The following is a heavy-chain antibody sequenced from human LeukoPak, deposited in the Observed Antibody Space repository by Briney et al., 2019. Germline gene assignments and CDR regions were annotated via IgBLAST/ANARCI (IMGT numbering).Heavy chain of an antibody. Sequence: PGGSLRLSCAASGFTSSSYWMHWVRQAPGKGLVWVSHINSDGSSTRYADSVKGRFTISRDNAKNTLYLQMNSLTAEDTAVYYCTRGSNRWSPSYHFDYWGQGNLVSVSS. CDR2: INSDGSST. V-gene: IGHV3-74*01. CDR1: GFTSSSYW. CDR3: TRGSNRWSPSYHFDY. D-gene: IGHD2-15*01. J-gene: IGHJ4*02.